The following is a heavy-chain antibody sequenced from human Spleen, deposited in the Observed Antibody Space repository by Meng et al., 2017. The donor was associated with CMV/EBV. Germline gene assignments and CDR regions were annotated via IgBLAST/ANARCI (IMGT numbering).Heavy chain of an antibody. Sequence: ASVKVSCKASGYTLGAYYIHWVRQAPGQGLEWMGWINPNSGGTNYAQNFQGRVTMTRDTSINTAYMELSRLRSDDTAVYYCARYLPLSGVIRGLTDYYYYYGMDVWGQGTTVTVSS. CDR2: INPNSGGT. V-gene: IGHV1-2*02. CDR3: ARYLPLSGVIRGLTDYYYYYGMDV. J-gene: IGHJ6*02. CDR1: GYTLGAYY. D-gene: IGHD3-10*01.